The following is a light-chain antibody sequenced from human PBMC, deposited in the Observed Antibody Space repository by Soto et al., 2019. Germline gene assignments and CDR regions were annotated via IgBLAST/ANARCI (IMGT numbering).Light chain of an antibody. V-gene: IGLV3-9*01. Sequence: SYELTQPLSVSVALGQTAKITCGRNNIGSKNVHWYQQKPGQAPVLVIYSDTNRPSGIPERFSGSNSGNTATLTISRAQAGDEGDYYCQVWDSSTEVFGTGTKVTVL. J-gene: IGLJ1*01. CDR1: NIGSKN. CDR3: QVWDSSTEV. CDR2: SDT.